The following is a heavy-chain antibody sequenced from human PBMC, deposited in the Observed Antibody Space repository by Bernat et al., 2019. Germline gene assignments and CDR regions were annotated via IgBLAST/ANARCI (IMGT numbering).Heavy chain of an antibody. D-gene: IGHD2-15*01. CDR2: IIPIFGTA. Sequence: QVQLVQSGAEVKKPGSSVKVSCKASGGTFSSYAISWVRQAPGQGLGWMGGIIPIFGTANYAQKFQGRVTITADKSTSTAYMELSSLRSEDTAVYYCARDQEGSSGGYYGMDVWGQGTTVTVSS. CDR1: GGTFSSYA. V-gene: IGHV1-69*06. J-gene: IGHJ6*02. CDR3: ARDQEGSSGGYYGMDV.